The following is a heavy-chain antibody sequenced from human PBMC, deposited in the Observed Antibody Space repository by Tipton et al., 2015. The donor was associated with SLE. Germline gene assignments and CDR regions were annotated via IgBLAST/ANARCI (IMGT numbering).Heavy chain of an antibody. CDR2: IIPIFGTA. D-gene: IGHD6-19*01. V-gene: IGHV1-69*05. CDR1: GGTFSSYA. J-gene: IGHJ3*02. CDR3: ARGGYSSGWRAFDI. Sequence: QSGPEVKKPGSSVKVSCKASGGTFSSYAISWVRQAPGQGLEWMGGIIPIFGTANYAQKFQGRVTITTDESTSTAYMELSSLRSEDTAVYYGARGGYSSGWRAFDIWGQGTMVTVSS.